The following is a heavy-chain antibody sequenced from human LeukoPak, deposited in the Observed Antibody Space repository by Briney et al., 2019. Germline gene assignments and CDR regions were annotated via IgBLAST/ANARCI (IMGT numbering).Heavy chain of an antibody. CDR1: GYTFTSYG. CDR2: ISAYNGNT. CDR3: ARDLPVAGTQNWSDP. V-gene: IGHV1-18*01. J-gene: IGHJ5*02. Sequence: ASVKVSCKASGYTFTSYGISWVRQAPGQGLEWMGWISAYNGNTNYAQKLQGRVTMTTDTSTSTAYMELRSLRSDDTAVYYCARDLPVAGTQNWSDPWGQGTLVTVSS. D-gene: IGHD6-19*01.